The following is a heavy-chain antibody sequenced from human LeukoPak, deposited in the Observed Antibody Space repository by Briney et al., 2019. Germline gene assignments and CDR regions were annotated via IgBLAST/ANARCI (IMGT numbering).Heavy chain of an antibody. D-gene: IGHD4-17*01. Sequence: PGRSLRLSCAASGFTFNSYAIHWVRQAPGKGLEWVAVISYDGSNKYYADSVKGRFTISRDNSKNTLYLQMNSLRAEDTAVYYCARETGSAVGSTDFDYWGQGTLVTVSS. CDR2: ISYDGSNK. CDR3: ARETGSAVGSTDFDY. J-gene: IGHJ4*02. CDR1: GFTFNSYA. V-gene: IGHV3-30-3*01.